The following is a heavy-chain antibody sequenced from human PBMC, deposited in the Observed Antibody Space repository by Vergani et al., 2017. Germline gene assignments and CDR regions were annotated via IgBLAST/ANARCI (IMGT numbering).Heavy chain of an antibody. J-gene: IGHJ4*02. CDR1: GFTFSSYA. CDR3: ARWGLLWFVDLSDY. Sequence: EVQLLESGGGLVQPGGSLRLSCAASGFTFSSYAMNWVRQAPGKGLEWVSYISSSSSYIYYADSVKGRFTISRDTAKNSLYLQMNSLRADDTAVYYCARWGLLWFVDLSDYWGQGTLVTVSS. V-gene: IGHV3-21*01. D-gene: IGHD3-10*01. CDR2: ISSSSSYI.